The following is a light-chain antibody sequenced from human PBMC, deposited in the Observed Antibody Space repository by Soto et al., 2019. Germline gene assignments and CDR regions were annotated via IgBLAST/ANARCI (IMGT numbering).Light chain of an antibody. CDR3: SSYSISTAYL. Sequence: QSVLTQPASVSGSPGQSITISCTGTSSDVGGYAYVSWYQLHPGKAPKLMVFEVSNRPSGVSYRFSGSKSGNTASLTISGLQAEDEADYFCSSYSISTAYLFGTGTKLTVL. J-gene: IGLJ1*01. CDR2: EVS. V-gene: IGLV2-14*01. CDR1: SSDVGGYAY.